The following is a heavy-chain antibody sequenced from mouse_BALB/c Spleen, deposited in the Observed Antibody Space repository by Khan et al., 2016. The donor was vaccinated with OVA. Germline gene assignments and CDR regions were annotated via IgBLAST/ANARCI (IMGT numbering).Heavy chain of an antibody. CDR1: GFSLTNYG. J-gene: IGHJ3*01. V-gene: IGHV2-9*02. D-gene: IGHD1-1*01. CDR2: IWACGST. Sequence: QMQLEESGPGLVAPSQSLSITCTVSGFSLTNYGVHWVRQPPREGLEWLGVIWACGSTTYNSALLSRLSISKDNSKSQVFLKMNSLQTNDTAIYYCARPYYGSAWFAYWGQGTLVTVSA. CDR3: ARPYYGSAWFAY.